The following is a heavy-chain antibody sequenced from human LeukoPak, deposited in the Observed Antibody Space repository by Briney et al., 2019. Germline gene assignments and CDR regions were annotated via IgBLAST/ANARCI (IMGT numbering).Heavy chain of an antibody. CDR1: GFTFSSYS. J-gene: IGHJ4*02. CDR3: ARSPQWGLLYFDY. D-gene: IGHD1-26*01. V-gene: IGHV3-21*01. CDR2: ISSSSSYI. Sequence: GGSLRLSCAASGFTFSSYSMNWVRQAPGKGLEWVSSISSSSSYIYYADSVKGRFTISRDNAKNSLYMQMNSLRAEDTAVYYCARSPQWGLLYFDYWGQGTLVTVSS.